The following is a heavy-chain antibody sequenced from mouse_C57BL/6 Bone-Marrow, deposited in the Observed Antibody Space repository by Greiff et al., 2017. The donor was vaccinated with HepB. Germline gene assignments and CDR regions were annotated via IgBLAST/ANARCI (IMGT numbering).Heavy chain of an antibody. V-gene: IGHV14-4*01. J-gene: IGHJ3*01. D-gene: IGHD2-2*01. CDR3: TTDYGYAWFAY. Sequence: EVQLQESGAELVRPGASVKLSCTASGFNIKDVYMHWVKQRPEQGLEWIGWIDPENGDTEYASKFQGKATITADTSSNTAYLQLSSLTSEDTAVYYCTTDYGYAWFAYWGQGTLVTVSA. CDR1: GFNIKDVY. CDR2: IDPENGDT.